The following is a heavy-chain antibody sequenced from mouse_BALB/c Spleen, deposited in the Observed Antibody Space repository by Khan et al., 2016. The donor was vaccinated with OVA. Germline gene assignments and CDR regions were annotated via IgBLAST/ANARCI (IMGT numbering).Heavy chain of an antibody. CDR2: IRLKSNNYAT. D-gene: IGHD2-13*01. Sequence: EVQLVESGGGLVQPGGSMKLSCVASGFTFSNYWMNWVRQSPEKGLEWVAEIRLKSNNYATHYAESVKGRITISRDDSKSSVYLQMNNLRAEDTGNYSCYHWGESDYWGQGTTLTVSS. CDR3: YHWGESDY. J-gene: IGHJ2*01. V-gene: IGHV6-6*02. CDR1: GFTFSNYW.